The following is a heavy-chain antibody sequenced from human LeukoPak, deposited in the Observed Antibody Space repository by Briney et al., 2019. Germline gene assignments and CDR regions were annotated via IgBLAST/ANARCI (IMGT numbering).Heavy chain of an antibody. CDR2: IYYSVGA. CDR1: GGSLSSYS. CDR3: AREVNSSGYYSAFDI. J-gene: IGHJ3*02. D-gene: IGHD3-22*01. Sequence: SETLSLTCTVPGGSLSSYSWSWIRQTLGKGLEWMGYIYYSVGANYTPSLKSRVTISVDTSKNQFSLKLSSVTAADTAVYYCAREVNSSGYYSAFDIWGQGTMVTVSS. V-gene: IGHV4-59*01.